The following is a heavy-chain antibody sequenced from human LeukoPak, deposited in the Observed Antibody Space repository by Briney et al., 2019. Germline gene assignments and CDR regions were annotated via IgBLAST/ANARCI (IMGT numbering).Heavy chain of an antibody. J-gene: IGHJ3*02. CDR3: ARVQHDYGDYVDAFDI. D-gene: IGHD4-17*01. CDR2: IYYSGST. V-gene: IGHV4-59*01. Sequence: SETLSLTCTVSGGSISSYYWSWIRQPPGKGLEWIGYIYYSGSTNYNPSLKSRVTISVDTSKNQFSLKLSSVTAADTAVYYCARVQHDYGDYVDAFDIWGQGTMVTVSS. CDR1: GGSISSYY.